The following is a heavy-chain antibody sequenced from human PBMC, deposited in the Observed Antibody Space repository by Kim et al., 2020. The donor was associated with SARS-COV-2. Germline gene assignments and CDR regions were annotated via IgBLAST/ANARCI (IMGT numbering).Heavy chain of an antibody. CDR3: ARDGGNGWSYFDY. V-gene: IGHV1-46*01. J-gene: IGHJ4*02. CDR1: GYILSSYY. D-gene: IGHD6-19*01. Sequence: ASVKVSCKASGYILSSYYMHWVRQAPGQRLEWMGIIKPSDGSTTYAQKLQGRVTMTRDTSTSTVYMELSSLRSEDTAVYYCARDGGNGWSYFDYWGQGTLVTVSS. CDR2: IKPSDGST.